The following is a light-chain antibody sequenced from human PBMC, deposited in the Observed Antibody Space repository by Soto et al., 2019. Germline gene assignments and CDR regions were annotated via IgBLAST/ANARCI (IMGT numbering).Light chain of an antibody. CDR2: EDS. Sequence: QPVLTQPASVSGSPGQSITISCTGTSSDVGSYNLVSWYQQHPGKAPKLMIYEDSERPSGVSNRFSGSKSGNTASLTISGLQAEDEADYYCCSYAGITTFFVFGTGTKVTVL. CDR1: SSDVGSYNL. V-gene: IGLV2-23*01. CDR3: CSYAGITTFFV. J-gene: IGLJ1*01.